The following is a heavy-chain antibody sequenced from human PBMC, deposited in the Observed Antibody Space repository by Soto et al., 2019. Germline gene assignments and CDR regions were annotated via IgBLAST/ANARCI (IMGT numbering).Heavy chain of an antibody. Sequence: SETLSLTCAVSGGSISSGGYSWSCIRQPPGKGLEWIGYIYHSGSTYYNPSLKSRVTISVDRSKNQFSLKLSSVTAADTAVYYCARGPPFLWGQGNLVTVSS. V-gene: IGHV4-30-2*01. CDR1: GGSISSGGYS. J-gene: IGHJ4*02. CDR3: ARGPPFL. CDR2: IYHSGST.